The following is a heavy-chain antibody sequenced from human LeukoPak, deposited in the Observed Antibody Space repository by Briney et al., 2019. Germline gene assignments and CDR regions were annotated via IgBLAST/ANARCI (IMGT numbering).Heavy chain of an antibody. CDR1: GGSITNNNYY. Sequence: SETPSLTCTVSGGSITNNNYYWDWIRQPPGKGLEWIGDLYFRGSTHYNPSLKSRVTISVDTSKNQFSLKLNSVTAADTAVYYCARRLPYGIAVAGDNWFDPWGQGTLVTVSS. J-gene: IGHJ5*02. CDR2: LYFRGST. D-gene: IGHD6-19*01. CDR3: ARRLPYGIAVAGDNWFDP. V-gene: IGHV4-39*07.